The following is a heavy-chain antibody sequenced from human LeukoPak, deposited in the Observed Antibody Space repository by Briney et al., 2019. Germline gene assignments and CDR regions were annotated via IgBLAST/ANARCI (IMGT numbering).Heavy chain of an antibody. V-gene: IGHV4-34*01. J-gene: IGHJ4*02. D-gene: IGHD3-3*01. Sequence: PSETLSLTCAVYGGSLSGDYWSWIREPPGKGRGWIGEINHSGSTNYNPSLQRRVNISVDTSKNQFSLKLSSVTAADTAVYYCARDNYIVYYDFWSGYYRYFVYWGQGTLVTVSS. CDR3: ARDNYIVYYDFWSGYYRYFVY. CDR2: INHSGST. CDR1: GGSLSGDY.